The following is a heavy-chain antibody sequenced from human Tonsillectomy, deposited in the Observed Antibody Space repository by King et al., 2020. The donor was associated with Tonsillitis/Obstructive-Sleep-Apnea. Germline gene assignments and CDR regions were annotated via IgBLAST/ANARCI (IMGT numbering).Heavy chain of an antibody. V-gene: IGHV4-59*01. CDR3: AGGGEIDY. CDR1: GGSISSYY. J-gene: IGHJ4*02. Sequence: QVQLQESGPGLVKPSETLSLTCTVSGGSISSYYWTWIRQPPGKRLEWIGYIYYSGSTNYNPSLKSRVTISVDTSKNQFSLKLSSVTAADTAVYYCAGGGEIDYWGQGTLVTVSS. CDR2: IYYSGST. D-gene: IGHD4-23*01.